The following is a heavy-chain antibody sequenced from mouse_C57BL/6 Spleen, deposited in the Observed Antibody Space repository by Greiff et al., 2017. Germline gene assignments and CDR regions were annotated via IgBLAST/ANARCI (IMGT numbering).Heavy chain of an antibody. V-gene: IGHV1-53*01. D-gene: IGHD2-2*01. Sequence: VQLQQPGTELVKPGASVKLSCKASGYTFTSYWMHWVKQRPGQGLEWIGNINPSNGGTNYNEKFKSKATLTVDKSSSTAYMQLSSLTSEDSAVYYCARGDLWLRRDYYAMDYWGQGTSVTVSS. CDR3: ARGDLWLRRDYYAMDY. J-gene: IGHJ4*01. CDR2: INPSNGGT. CDR1: GYTFTSYW.